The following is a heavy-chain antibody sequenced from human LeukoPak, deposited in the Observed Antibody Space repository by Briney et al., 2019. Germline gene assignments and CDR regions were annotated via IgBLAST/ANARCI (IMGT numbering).Heavy chain of an antibody. D-gene: IGHD1-26*01. V-gene: IGHV1-69*01. CDR1: VGTFSSYA. Sequence: SVKVSCKASVGTFSSYAISWVRQAPGQGLEWMGGSIPIFGTANYAQKFQGRVTITADESTSTAYMELSSLRSEDTAVYYCARVGLEGASGSYQLLLFDYWGQGTLVTVSS. CDR3: ARVGLEGASGSYQLLLFDY. CDR2: SIPIFGTA. J-gene: IGHJ4*02.